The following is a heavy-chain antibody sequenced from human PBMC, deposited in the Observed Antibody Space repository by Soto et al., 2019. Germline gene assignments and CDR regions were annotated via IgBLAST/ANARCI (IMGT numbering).Heavy chain of an antibody. Sequence: SVKVSCKASGGTFSSYAISWVRQAPGQGLEWMGGIIPIFGTANYAQKFQGRVTITADESTSTAYMELSSLRSEDTAVYYCYYDFWSGPRGGYYYGMDVWGQGTTVTVSS. V-gene: IGHV1-69*13. D-gene: IGHD3-3*01. CDR3: YYDFWSGPRGGYYYGMDV. J-gene: IGHJ6*02. CDR1: GGTFSSYA. CDR2: IIPIFGTA.